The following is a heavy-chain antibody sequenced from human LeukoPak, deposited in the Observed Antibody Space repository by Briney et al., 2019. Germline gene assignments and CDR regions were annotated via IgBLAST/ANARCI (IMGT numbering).Heavy chain of an antibody. CDR3: ARFRIVGATTRYYFDY. D-gene: IGHD1-26*01. V-gene: IGHV1-46*01. CDR2: INPSGGST. Sequence: GASVKVSCKASGYTFTSYYMHWVRQAPGQGLEWMGVINPSGGSTSYAQKFQGRVTITADESTSTAYMELSSLRSEDTAVYYCARFRIVGATTRYYFDYWGQGTLVTVSS. CDR1: GYTFTSYY. J-gene: IGHJ4*02.